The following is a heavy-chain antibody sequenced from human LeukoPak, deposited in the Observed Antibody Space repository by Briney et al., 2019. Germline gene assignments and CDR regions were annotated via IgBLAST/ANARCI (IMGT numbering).Heavy chain of an antibody. CDR3: ATRPGLADGKDDAFDI. D-gene: IGHD5-24*01. CDR2: FDPEDGET. CDR1: GYTLTELS. Sequence: ASVKVSCKVSGYTLTELSMHWVRQAPGKGLEWMGGFDPEDGETIYAQKFRRRVTMTEDTSTDTAYMELSSLRSEDTAVYYCATRPGLADGKDDAFDIWGQGTMVTVSS. J-gene: IGHJ3*02. V-gene: IGHV1-24*01.